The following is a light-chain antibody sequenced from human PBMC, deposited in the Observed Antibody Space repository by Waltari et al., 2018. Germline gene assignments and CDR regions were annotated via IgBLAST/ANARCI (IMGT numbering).Light chain of an antibody. Sequence: DIQMTQSPSSLSASVGDRVTITCRASQNIRSYLNWYQQEPGKAPKLLIYAASTLQGGVPSRFSGSGSGTDFTLAISNLQPEDSASYYCQQTYSAPRITFGPGTKVDIK. CDR2: AAS. J-gene: IGKJ3*01. V-gene: IGKV1-39*01. CDR1: QNIRSY. CDR3: QQTYSAPRIT.